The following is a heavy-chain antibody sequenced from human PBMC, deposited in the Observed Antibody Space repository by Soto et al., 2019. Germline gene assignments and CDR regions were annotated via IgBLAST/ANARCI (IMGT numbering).Heavy chain of an antibody. CDR1: GGSISSYY. Sequence: PSETLSLTCTVAGGSISSYYLSWSLQPPGKGLEWIGYIYYSVSTNYNPSLKSRVTISGDTSKNQFSLKLSSVTAEDPAVYYSARDNREKDCSGGTSSTINIDYWGQGTLVTVSS. CDR2: IYYSVST. CDR3: ARDNREKDCSGGTSSTINIDY. V-gene: IGHV4-59*01. D-gene: IGHD2-15*01. J-gene: IGHJ4*02.